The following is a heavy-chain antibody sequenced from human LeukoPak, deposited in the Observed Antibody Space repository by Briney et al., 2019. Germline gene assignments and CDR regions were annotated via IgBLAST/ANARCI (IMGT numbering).Heavy chain of an antibody. J-gene: IGHJ4*02. CDR1: GFTFDDYG. D-gene: IGHD3-3*01. V-gene: IGHV3-20*04. CDR2: INWNGGST. Sequence: PGGSLRLSCAASGFTFDDYGMSWVRQAPGKGLGWVSGINWNGGSTGYADSVKGRFTISRDNAKNSLYLQMNSLRAEDTALYYCARAPRYDFWSGSSWNYFGYWGQGTLVTVSS. CDR3: ARAPRYDFWSGSSWNYFGY.